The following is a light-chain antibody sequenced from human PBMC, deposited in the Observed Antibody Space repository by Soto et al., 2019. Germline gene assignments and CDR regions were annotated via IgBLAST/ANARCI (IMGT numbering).Light chain of an antibody. CDR3: GSYKSGSTYV. J-gene: IGLJ1*01. CDR1: SSDVGGYNY. Sequence: QSVLTQPPSASGSPGQSVTISCTGTSSDVGGYNYVSWYQQHPGKAPKLMIYGVSKRPSGVPDRFSGSKSGNTASLTVSGLQAEDEADYYCGSYKSGSTYVFGTGTKVTVL. V-gene: IGLV2-8*01. CDR2: GVS.